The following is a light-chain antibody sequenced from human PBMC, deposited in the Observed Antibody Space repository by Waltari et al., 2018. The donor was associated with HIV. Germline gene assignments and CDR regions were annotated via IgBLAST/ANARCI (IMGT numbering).Light chain of an antibody. V-gene: IGKV4-1*01. J-gene: IGKJ3*01. CDR1: KSVLSPSNNVNY. CDR3: QQYYSTPT. CDR2: EAS. Sequence: DIVLTQSPETLSVSLGEWAAIHCASEKSVLSPSNNVNYFAWYQQRPGQRPTLLFSEASSRSSGVPARFTASGSRTDFTLTIDDLQSDDVAVYFCQQYYSTPTFG.